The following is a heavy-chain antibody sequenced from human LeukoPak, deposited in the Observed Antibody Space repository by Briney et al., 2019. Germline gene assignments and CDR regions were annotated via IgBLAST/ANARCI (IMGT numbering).Heavy chain of an antibody. D-gene: IGHD3-10*01. J-gene: IGHJ4*02. V-gene: IGHV1-18*01. CDR2: ISAYNGNT. CDR3: ARDRVDTMVPGVKSFGY. Sequence: ASVKVSCKASGYTFTKYRISWVRQAPGQGLEWMGWISAYNGNTNYAQKLQGRVTMTTDTSTSTAYMELRSLRSDDTAVYYCARDRVDTMVPGVKSFGYWGQGTLVTVSS. CDR1: GYTFTKYR.